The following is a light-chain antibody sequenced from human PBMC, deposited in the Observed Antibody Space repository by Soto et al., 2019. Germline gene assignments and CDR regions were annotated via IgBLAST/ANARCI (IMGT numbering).Light chain of an antibody. CDR3: SSYAGSDNYV. J-gene: IGLJ1*01. V-gene: IGLV2-8*01. Sequence: QSALTQPPSASGSHGQSVSISCTGTSSDVGAYNYVSWYQQHPGKAPKLIIYEVSKRPSGVPDRFSGSKSGNAASLTVSGLQAEDEADYYCSSYAGSDNYVFGTGTKLTVL. CDR1: SSDVGAYNY. CDR2: EVS.